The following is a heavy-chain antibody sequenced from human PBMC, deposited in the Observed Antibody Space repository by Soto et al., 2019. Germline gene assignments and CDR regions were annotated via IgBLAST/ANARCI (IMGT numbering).Heavy chain of an antibody. J-gene: IGHJ6*02. CDR2: INHNSGGT. Sequence: ASVKVSCKASGYSFTGYCMHWVRQAPGQGLEWMGWINHNSGGTNYAQRFQGRVTMTRDTSISTAYMELSSLSSDDTAVYYCARDHNGGYSYYYYYAMDVWGQGTTVTVSS. CDR1: GYSFTGYC. V-gene: IGHV1-2*02. D-gene: IGHD1-26*01. CDR3: ARDHNGGYSYYYYYAMDV.